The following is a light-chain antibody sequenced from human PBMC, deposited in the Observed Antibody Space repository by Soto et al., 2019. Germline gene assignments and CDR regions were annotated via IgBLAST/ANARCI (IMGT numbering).Light chain of an antibody. CDR3: SSYAGSYFWV. Sequence: QSALTQPPSASGSPGQSVTISCTGTSSDVGGYNYVSWYQQHPGKAPKLMIYDVSKRPSGVPDRFSGSKSDNTASLTVSGLQAEDEADYYCSSYAGSYFWVFAGGTKLTVL. V-gene: IGLV2-8*01. J-gene: IGLJ3*02. CDR1: SSDVGGYNY. CDR2: DVS.